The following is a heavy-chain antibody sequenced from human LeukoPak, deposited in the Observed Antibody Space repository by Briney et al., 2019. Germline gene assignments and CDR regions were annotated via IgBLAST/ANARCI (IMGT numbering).Heavy chain of an antibody. V-gene: IGHV1-69*13. J-gene: IGHJ4*02. CDR1: GRTFSSYA. D-gene: IGHD1-7*01. CDR2: INPIFGTV. CDR3: ARDHRAGTTV. Sequence: SVKVSCKASGRTFSSYAISWVRQAPGQGLEWRGGINPIFGTVSYEQTLTGRVTITADESTRTAYMELSSLRSEDTAVYYCARDHRAGTTVWGQGTLVTVSS.